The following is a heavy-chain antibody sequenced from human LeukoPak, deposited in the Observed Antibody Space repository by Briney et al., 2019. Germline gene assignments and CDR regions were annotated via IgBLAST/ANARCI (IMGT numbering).Heavy chain of an antibody. CDR2: ISTTSDYI. J-gene: IGHJ4*02. CDR1: GFTFSNYD. CDR3: ARGVGVTIRTSNFDY. D-gene: IGHD1-26*01. V-gene: IGHV3-21*01. Sequence: GGSLRLFCAASGFTFSNYDMSWVRQAPGKGLEWVSSISTTSDYIYYAGSVKGRFTVSRDNAKNSLFLQMNSLRAEDTAVYYCARGVGVTIRTSNFDYWGQGTLVTASS.